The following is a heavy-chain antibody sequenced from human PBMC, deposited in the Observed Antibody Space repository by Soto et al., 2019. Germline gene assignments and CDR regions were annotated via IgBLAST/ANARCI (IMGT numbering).Heavy chain of an antibody. CDR1: GFTVSSNH. V-gene: IGHV3-53*01. D-gene: IGHD6-19*01. Sequence: GGSLRLSCAASGFTVSSNHMSWVRQAPGKGLEWVSVIYSGGSTYYADSVKGRFTISRHNSKNTLYLQMNSLRAEDTAVYYCARDPLAVAGILGLVYYYGMDVWGQGTTVTVSS. J-gene: IGHJ6*02. CDR3: ARDPLAVAGILGLVYYYGMDV. CDR2: IYSGGST.